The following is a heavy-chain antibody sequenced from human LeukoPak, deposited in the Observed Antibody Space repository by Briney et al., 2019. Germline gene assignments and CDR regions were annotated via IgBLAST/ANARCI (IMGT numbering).Heavy chain of an antibody. Sequence: GGFLRLSCAASGFTFSSYDMHWVRQATGKGLEWVSAIGTAGDTYYPGSVKGRFTISRENAKNSLYLQMNSLRAGDTAVYYCARARYYYDSSGDPVCYFDYWGQGTLVTVSS. CDR2: IGTAGDT. D-gene: IGHD3-22*01. V-gene: IGHV3-13*01. J-gene: IGHJ4*02. CDR3: ARARYYYDSSGDPVCYFDY. CDR1: GFTFSSYD.